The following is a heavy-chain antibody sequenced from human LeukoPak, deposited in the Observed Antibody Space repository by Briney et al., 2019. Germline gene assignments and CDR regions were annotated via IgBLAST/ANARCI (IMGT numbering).Heavy chain of an antibody. J-gene: IGHJ4*02. CDR1: GYTFTSYY. CDR3: ATDVAAPYYFDY. CDR2: INPSGGST. D-gene: IGHD6-6*01. V-gene: IGHV1-46*01. Sequence: GASVKVSCKASGYTFTSYYMHWVRQAPGQGLEWMGIINPSGGSTSYAQKFQGRVTMTRDMSTSTVYMELSSLRSEDTAVYYCATDVAAPYYFDYWGQGTLVTVSS.